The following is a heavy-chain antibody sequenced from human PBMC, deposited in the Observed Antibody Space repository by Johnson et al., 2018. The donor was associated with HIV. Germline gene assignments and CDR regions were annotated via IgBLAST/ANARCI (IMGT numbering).Heavy chain of an antibody. J-gene: IGHJ3*01. V-gene: IGHV3-7*05. CDR3: KISSSTGFEF. Sequence: MLLVESGGGLVQPGGSLRLSCAASGFTFSNFWMSWVRQAPGKGLEWVANIKQDGSAKYYLASVKGRFTISRDNAKNSLYLQMNSLRAEDTAVYYCKISSSTGFEFWGQGTMVTVSS. CDR2: IKQDGSAK. CDR1: GFTFSNFW. D-gene: IGHD6-6*01.